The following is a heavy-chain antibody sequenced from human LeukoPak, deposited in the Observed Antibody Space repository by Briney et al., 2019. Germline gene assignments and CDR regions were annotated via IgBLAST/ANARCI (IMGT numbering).Heavy chain of an antibody. V-gene: IGHV4-61*01. CDR3: ARYYKWGYDSKAFDI. Sequence: KSSETLSLTCTVSGGSVSSDSYFWRWIRQPPGKGLEWIGYIYYSGSTNYNPSLKSRVTISVDTSKNQFSLKLSSVTAADTAVYYCARYYKWGYDSKAFDIWGQGTMVTVSS. D-gene: IGHD3-22*01. CDR1: GGSVSSDSYF. J-gene: IGHJ3*02. CDR2: IYYSGST.